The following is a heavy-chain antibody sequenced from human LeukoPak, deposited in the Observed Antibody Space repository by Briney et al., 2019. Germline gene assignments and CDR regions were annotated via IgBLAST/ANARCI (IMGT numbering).Heavy chain of an antibody. J-gene: IGHJ4*02. CDR2: IVVGSGNT. CDR1: GFTFTSSA. Sequence: SVKVSCKASGFTFTSSAMKWVRQARGQRVEWIGWIVVGSGNTNYAQKFQERVTITSDMSTSTAYMELSSLRSEDTAVYYCAADYYDSSGYLNYWGQGTLVTVSS. CDR3: AADYYDSSGYLNY. V-gene: IGHV1-58*02. D-gene: IGHD3-22*01.